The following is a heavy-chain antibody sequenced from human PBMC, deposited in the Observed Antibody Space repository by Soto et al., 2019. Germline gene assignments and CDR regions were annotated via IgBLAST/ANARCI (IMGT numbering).Heavy chain of an antibody. D-gene: IGHD1-7*01. J-gene: IGHJ1*01. CDR1: GASVNTGDHY. CDR3: VGTGTTDDF. V-gene: IGHV4-30-4*01. CDR2: IFYSGDT. Sequence: VQLQGSGPGLVKPSQTLSLTCTVSGASVNTGDHYWSYIRQPPGKGLEWLGYIFYSGDTYYNPSLKSRANISLNASMSQFSLTLTSVTDADTAVYYCVGTGTTDDFWGQGTLVTVSS.